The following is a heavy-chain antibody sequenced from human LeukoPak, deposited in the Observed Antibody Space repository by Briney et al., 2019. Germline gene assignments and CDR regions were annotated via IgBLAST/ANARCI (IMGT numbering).Heavy chain of an antibody. CDR2: IYYSGST. Sequence: KTSETLSLTCTVSGGSVSSGSYYWSWIRQPPGKGLEWIGYIYYSGSTNYNPSLKSRVTISVDTSKNQFSLKLSSVTAADTAVYYCARSYYDSSGYYYVFYFDYWGQGTLVTVSS. J-gene: IGHJ4*02. D-gene: IGHD3-22*01. CDR1: GGSVSSGSYY. V-gene: IGHV4-61*01. CDR3: ARSYYDSSGYYYVFYFDY.